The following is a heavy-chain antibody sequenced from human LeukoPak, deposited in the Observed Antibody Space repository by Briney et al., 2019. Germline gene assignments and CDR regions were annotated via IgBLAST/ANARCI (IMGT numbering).Heavy chain of an antibody. CDR3: ARDLIVQTAYFYYGMDV. Sequence: GGSLRLSCAASGFSLSQFWMSWVRQAPGKGLEWVANIKQDGSEKYYVDSVKGRFTVSRDNAKNALYLQINSLRAEDTGVYYCARDLIVQTAYFYYGMDVWGQGTTVTVSS. V-gene: IGHV3-7*01. CDR2: IKQDGSEK. D-gene: IGHD2-8*01. J-gene: IGHJ6*02. CDR1: GFSLSQFW.